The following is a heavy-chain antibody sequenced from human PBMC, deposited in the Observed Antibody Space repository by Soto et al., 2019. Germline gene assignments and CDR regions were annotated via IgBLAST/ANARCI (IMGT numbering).Heavy chain of an antibody. Sequence: QLQLQESGPGLVKPSETLSLTCNVSGGSIDRSNYYWDWLRQPPGKGLEWIGTTYYNGNAYYNPSHKSRVSMSVDTSKNQFSLKLVSVTAADTAVYYCARHFVAVVIKGWGYWGQGTLVTVSS. CDR3: ARHFVAVVIKGWGY. V-gene: IGHV4-39*01. D-gene: IGHD3-10*01. CDR1: GGSIDRSNYY. CDR2: TYYNGNA. J-gene: IGHJ4*02.